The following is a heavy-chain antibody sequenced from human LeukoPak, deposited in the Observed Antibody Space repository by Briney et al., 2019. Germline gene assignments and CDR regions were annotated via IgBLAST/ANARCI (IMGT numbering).Heavy chain of an antibody. J-gene: IGHJ4*02. CDR1: GYTFTRYG. V-gene: IGHV1-18*04. CDR2: ISAYNSNK. D-gene: IGHD6-6*01. Sequence: GASVKVSCKASGYTFTRYGISWVRQAPGQGLEWVAWISAYNSNKNSAEKFQGRVAMTIDTSTSTAYVELSSLRSEDTAVYYCARGRAAPSYHTLDYWGQGTLVTVSS. CDR3: ARGRAAPSYHTLDY.